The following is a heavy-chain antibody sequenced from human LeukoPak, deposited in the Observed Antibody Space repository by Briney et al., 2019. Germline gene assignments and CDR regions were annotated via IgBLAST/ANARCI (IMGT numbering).Heavy chain of an antibody. Sequence: SETLSLTCTVSGDSISSYYWYWFRQPPGKELEWIACIYYSGTTHYNPSLKSRVTISLDTSKNQFSLRLNSVTAADTAVYYCAREGIVRTYDQWGQGTLVTVSS. V-gene: IGHV4-59*12. CDR2: IYYSGTT. CDR1: GDSISSYY. CDR3: AREGIVRTYDQ. D-gene: IGHD2/OR15-2a*01. J-gene: IGHJ4*02.